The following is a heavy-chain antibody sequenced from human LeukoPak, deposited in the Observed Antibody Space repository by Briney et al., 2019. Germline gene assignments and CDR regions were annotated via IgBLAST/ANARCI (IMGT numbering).Heavy chain of an antibody. CDR1: GYTFTGYY. CDR3: ARDPPNCSGGSCYDY. Sequence: ASVKVSCKASGYTFTGYYMHWVRQAPGQGLEWMGWINPNSGGTSYAQKFQGRVTMTRDTSISTAYMELSRLRSDDTAVYYCARDPPNCSGGSCYDYWGQGTLVTVSS. CDR2: INPNSGGT. D-gene: IGHD2-15*01. J-gene: IGHJ4*02. V-gene: IGHV1-2*02.